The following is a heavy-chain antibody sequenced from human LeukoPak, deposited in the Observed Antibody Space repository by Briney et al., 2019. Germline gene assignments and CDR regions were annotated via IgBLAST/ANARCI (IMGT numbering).Heavy chain of an antibody. CDR3: ARSSVDSSSSEDY. J-gene: IGHJ4*02. CDR1: GFTFSTYS. CDR2: ISSSSTYI. Sequence: GGSLRLSCAASGFTFSTYSMNWVRQAPGKGLEWVSSISSSSTYISYADSVKGRFTISRDNAKDSLYLQMNSLRAEDTAVYYCARSSVDSSSSEDYWGQGTLVTVSS. D-gene: IGHD6-6*01. V-gene: IGHV3-21*01.